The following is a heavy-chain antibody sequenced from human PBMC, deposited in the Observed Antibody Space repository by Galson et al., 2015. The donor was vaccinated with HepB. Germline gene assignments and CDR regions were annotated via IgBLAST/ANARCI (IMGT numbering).Heavy chain of an antibody. V-gene: IGHV3-11*04. Sequence: SLRLSCAASGFTFSDYYMSWIRQAPGKGLEWVSYISSSSSTIYYADSVKGRFTISRDNAKNSLYLQMNSLRAEDTAVYYCASLNEGKYSSGWYPRDFDYWGQGTLVTVSS. CDR1: GFTFSDYY. J-gene: IGHJ4*02. CDR3: ASLNEGKYSSGWYPRDFDY. CDR2: ISSSSSTI. D-gene: IGHD6-19*01.